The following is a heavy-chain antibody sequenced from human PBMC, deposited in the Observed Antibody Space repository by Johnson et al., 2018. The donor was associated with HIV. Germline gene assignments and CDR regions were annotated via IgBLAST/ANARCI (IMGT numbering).Heavy chain of an antibody. Sequence: LVESGGGVVQPGRSLRLSCVASGFTFSSCATHWVRQAPGKGLEWVSLISWDGGSTYYADSVKGRFTISRDNSKNSLYLQMNSLRTEDTALYYCAKDMGRYSGSYGNYDAFDIWGQGTMVTVSS. CDR1: GFTFSSCA. D-gene: IGHD1-26*01. CDR2: ISWDGGST. V-gene: IGHV3-43*01. J-gene: IGHJ3*02. CDR3: AKDMGRYSGSYGNYDAFDI.